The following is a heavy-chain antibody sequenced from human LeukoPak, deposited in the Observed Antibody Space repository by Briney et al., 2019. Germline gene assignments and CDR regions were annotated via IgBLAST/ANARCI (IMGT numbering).Heavy chain of an antibody. J-gene: IGHJ2*01. CDR2: INTSGST. CDR1: GGSISNYY. Sequence: SETLSLTCTVSGGSISNYYWSWIRQPAGKGPEWIGRINTSGSTYYNPSLKSRVTISVDTSKNQFSLKLSSVTAADTAVYYCARPRYSSGWYKWYFDLWGRGTLVTVSS. D-gene: IGHD6-19*01. CDR3: ARPRYSSGWYKWYFDL. V-gene: IGHV4-4*07.